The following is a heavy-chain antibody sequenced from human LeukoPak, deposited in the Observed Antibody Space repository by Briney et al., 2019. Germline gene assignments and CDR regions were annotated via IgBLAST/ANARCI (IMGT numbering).Heavy chain of an antibody. J-gene: IGHJ4*02. D-gene: IGHD5-18*01. CDR2: ISSSSSYI. CDR3: ARDQYSYGKGIDY. Sequence: PGGSLRLSCAASGFTFSSYSMNWVRQAPGKGLEWVSSISSSSSYIYYADSVKGRFTISRDNAKNSLYLQMNSLRAEDTAVYYCARDQYSYGKGIDYWGQGTLVTVSS. CDR1: GFTFSSYS. V-gene: IGHV3-21*01.